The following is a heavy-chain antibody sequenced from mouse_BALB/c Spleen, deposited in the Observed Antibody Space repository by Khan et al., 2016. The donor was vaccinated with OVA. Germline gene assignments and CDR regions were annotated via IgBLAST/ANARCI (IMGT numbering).Heavy chain of an antibody. Sequence: VQLQQSGPELMKPGASVKISCTASGYSFTSYYIHWIMQSHGKSLEWIGYIDPFSGGITYNQKFKGKATLTVDKSSSTAYIYFSNLTSEDSAVYYCTRHGYVAWFTYWGQGTLVTVSA. CDR2: IDPFSGGI. CDR1: GYSFTSYY. V-gene: IGHV1-31*01. J-gene: IGHJ3*01. D-gene: IGHD2-2*01. CDR3: TRHGYVAWFTY.